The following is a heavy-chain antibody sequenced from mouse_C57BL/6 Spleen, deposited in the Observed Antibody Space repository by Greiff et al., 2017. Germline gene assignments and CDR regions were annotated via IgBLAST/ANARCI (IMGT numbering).Heavy chain of an antibody. J-gene: IGHJ3*01. CDR1: GYTFTSYW. CDR2: IHPNSGST. Sequence: VQLQQPGAELVKPGASVKLSCKASGYTFTSYWMHWVKQRPGQGLEWIGMIHPNSGSTNYNEKFKSKATLTVDKSSSTAYMQLSSLTSEDSAVYYCARGNWDVAYWGQGTLVTVSA. V-gene: IGHV1-64*01. D-gene: IGHD4-1*01. CDR3: ARGNWDVAY.